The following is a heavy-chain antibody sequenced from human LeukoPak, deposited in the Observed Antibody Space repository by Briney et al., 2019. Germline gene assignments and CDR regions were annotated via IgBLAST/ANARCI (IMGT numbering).Heavy chain of an antibody. D-gene: IGHD1-26*01. J-gene: IGHJ4*02. CDR1: GYSFNNYW. CDR3: ARREVYSGDYYPNFDY. CDR2: IYPDDSES. V-gene: IGHV5-51*01. Sequence: GESLKISCKGSGYSFNNYWIGWVRQMPGKGLEWMGIIYPDDSESRYSPSFQGQVTISVDKSISTAYLQWGSLKASDTAMYYCARREVYSGDYYPNFDYWGQGTLVIVSS.